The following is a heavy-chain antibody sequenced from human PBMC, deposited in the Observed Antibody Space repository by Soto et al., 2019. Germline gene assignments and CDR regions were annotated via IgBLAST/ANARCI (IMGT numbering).Heavy chain of an antibody. CDR3: ARGGYYYDSSGYYEYYYYYGMDV. V-gene: IGHV6-1*01. J-gene: IGHJ6*02. CDR2: TYYRSKWYK. Sequence: SQTLSLTCAISGDSVSSNSAAWNWIRQSPSRGLEWLGRTYYRSKWYKDYAVSVKSRITINPDTSKNQFSLQLNSVTPEDTAVYYCARGGYYYDSSGYYEYYYYYGMDVWGQGTTVTVSS. D-gene: IGHD3-22*01. CDR1: GDSVSSNSAA.